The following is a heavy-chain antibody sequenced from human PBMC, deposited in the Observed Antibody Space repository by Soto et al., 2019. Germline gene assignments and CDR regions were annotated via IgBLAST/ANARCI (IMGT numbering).Heavy chain of an antibody. D-gene: IGHD2-15*01. J-gene: IGHJ4*02. CDR3: ARDISDSAGSASFDY. Sequence: GASVKVSCKASGYPFIHFHIHWVRQAPGEGLEWMGVINPNEHSTTYAQKFQGRVTMSSDTSTSTVYVELSSLRSQDTALYYCARDISDSAGSASFDYWGQGTLVTVSS. V-gene: IGHV1-46*01. CDR2: INPNEHST. CDR1: GYPFIHFH.